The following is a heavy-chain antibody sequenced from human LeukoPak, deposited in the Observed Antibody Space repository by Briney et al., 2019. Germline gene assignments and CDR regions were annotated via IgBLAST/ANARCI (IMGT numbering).Heavy chain of an antibody. D-gene: IGHD3-10*01. Sequence: GGSLRLSCAASGFIFRSYAMSWVRQAPGKGLEWVSGISSSGGRTFYADSVKGRFTISRDNSKNTLYLQMNSLRAEDTAVYYCAKGFGVGELPIYWGQGTLVTVSS. V-gene: IGHV3-23*01. CDR1: GFIFRSYA. CDR2: ISSSGGRT. CDR3: AKGFGVGELPIY. J-gene: IGHJ4*02.